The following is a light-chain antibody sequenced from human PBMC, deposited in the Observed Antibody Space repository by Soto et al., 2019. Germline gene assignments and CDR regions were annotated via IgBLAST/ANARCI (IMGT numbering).Light chain of an antibody. J-gene: IGKJ1*01. Sequence: EIVLTQPPGPLSVSPGDRVTLSCRASQTVNNHYLPWYQQKPGQAPRLLIYGASTPATGTPARFSGSGSGTHFTLTVSRLEPEDFAVYYCQQYGGSAPWTFGPGTK. CDR2: GAS. CDR1: QTVNNHY. V-gene: IGKV3-20*01. CDR3: QQYGGSAPWT.